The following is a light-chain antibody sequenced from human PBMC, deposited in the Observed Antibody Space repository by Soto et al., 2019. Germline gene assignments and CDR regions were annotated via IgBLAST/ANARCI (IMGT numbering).Light chain of an antibody. CDR1: QSVSGSY. J-gene: IGKJ1*01. Sequence: IVLTQSPATLSLSPGERATLSCGASQSVSGSYLAWYQRKPGLAPRLLIYDASNRATGVPDRFSGSGSGTDFTLSISRLEPEDFAVYYCQQYGSSSWTFGQGTKVEIK. CDR2: DAS. CDR3: QQYGSSSWT. V-gene: IGKV3D-20*01.